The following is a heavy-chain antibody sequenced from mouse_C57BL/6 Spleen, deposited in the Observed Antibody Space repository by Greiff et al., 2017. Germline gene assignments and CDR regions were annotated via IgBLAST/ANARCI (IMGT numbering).Heavy chain of an antibody. V-gene: IGHV5-12*01. J-gene: IGHJ4*01. CDR3: ARGIYYDYDDAMDY. Sequence: EVHLVESGGGLVQPGGSLKLSCAASGFTFSDYYMYWVRQTPEKRLEWVAYISNGGGSTYYPDTLKGRFTITRDNAKNTLYLQMSRLKSEDTAMYYCARGIYYDYDDAMDYWGQGTSVTVSS. CDR2: ISNGGGST. CDR1: GFTFSDYY. D-gene: IGHD2-4*01.